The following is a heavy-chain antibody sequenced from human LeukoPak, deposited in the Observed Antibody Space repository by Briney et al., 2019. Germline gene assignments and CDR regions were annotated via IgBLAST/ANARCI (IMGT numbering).Heavy chain of an antibody. V-gene: IGHV4-39*07. Sequence: SETLSLTCTVSGGSISSSSYYWGWIRQPPGKGLEWIGSIYYSGSTYYNPSLKSRVTISVDTSKNQFSLKLSSVTAADTAVYYCAREMRIQLWLRSGYFDYWGQGTLVTVSS. CDR2: IYYSGST. J-gene: IGHJ4*02. D-gene: IGHD5-18*01. CDR1: GGSISSSSYY. CDR3: AREMRIQLWLRSGYFDY.